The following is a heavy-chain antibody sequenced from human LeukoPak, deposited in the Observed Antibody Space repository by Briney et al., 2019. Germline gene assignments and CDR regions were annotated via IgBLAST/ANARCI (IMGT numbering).Heavy chain of an antibody. V-gene: IGHV1-18*04. D-gene: IGHD6-19*01. J-gene: IGHJ4*02. CDR1: GYTFTSYG. CDR2: ISAYNGNT. Sequence: ASVKVSCKASGYTFTSYGISWVRQAPGQGFEWMGWISAYNGNTNYAQKLQGRVTMTTDTSTSTAYMELRSLRSDDTAVYYCARVPVAIAVAGIDYWGQGTLVTVSS. CDR3: ARVPVAIAVAGIDY.